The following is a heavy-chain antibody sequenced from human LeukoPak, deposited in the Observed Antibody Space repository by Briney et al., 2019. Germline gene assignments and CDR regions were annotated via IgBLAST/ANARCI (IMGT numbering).Heavy chain of an antibody. CDR1: GYTFTSYG. Sequence: GASVKVSCKASGYTFTSYGISWVRQAPGQGLEWMGWISAYNGNTNYAQKLQGRVTMTTDTSTSTAYMELRSLRSDDTAVYYCARGTKWSYRMTSPVLAFDYWGQGTLVTVSS. V-gene: IGHV1-18*04. CDR2: ISAYNGNT. J-gene: IGHJ4*02. D-gene: IGHD3-16*02. CDR3: ARGTKWSYRMTSPVLAFDY.